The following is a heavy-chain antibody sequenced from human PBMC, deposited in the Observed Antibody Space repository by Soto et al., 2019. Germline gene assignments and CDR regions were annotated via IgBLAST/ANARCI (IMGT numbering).Heavy chain of an antibody. J-gene: IGHJ5*02. CDR3: ASLYCSSTSCYGLGWFDP. CDR2: IYHSGST. D-gene: IGHD2-2*01. V-gene: IGHV4-4*02. Sequence: PSETLSLTCAVSGGSISSSNWWSWVRQPPGKGLEWIGEIYHSGSTNYNPSLKSRVTISVDKSKNQFSLKLSSVTAADTAVYYCASLYCSSTSCYGLGWFDPWGQGTLVTVSS. CDR1: GGSISSSNW.